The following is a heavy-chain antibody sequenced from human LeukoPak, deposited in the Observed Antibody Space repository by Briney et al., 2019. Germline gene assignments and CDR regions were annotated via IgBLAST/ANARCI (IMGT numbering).Heavy chain of an antibody. J-gene: IGHJ4*02. CDR1: GFNFEDYT. D-gene: IGHD2-2*02. CDR2: INWDGGST. V-gene: IGHV3-43*01. CDR3: AKGSNTWPSLFDY. Sequence: GGSLRLSCAASGFNFEDYTMHWVRQTPGKGLEWVSLINWDGGSTYYADSVKGRFAISRDNNKNSLYLQMTSLRTEDTALYYCAKGSNTWPSLFDYWGQGTLVTVSS.